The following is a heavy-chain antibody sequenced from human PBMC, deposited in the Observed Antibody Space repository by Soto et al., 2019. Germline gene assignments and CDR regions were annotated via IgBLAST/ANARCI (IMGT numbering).Heavy chain of an antibody. V-gene: IGHV1-58*02. J-gene: IGHJ3*02. CDR3: AAGYCSGGSCYVAFDI. D-gene: IGHD2-15*01. CDR2: IVVGSGNT. Sequence: ASVKVSCKASGFTFTSSAMQWVRQARGQRLEWIGWIVVGSGNTNYAQKFQERVTITRDMSTSTAYMELSSLRSEDTAVYYCAAGYCSGGSCYVAFDIWGQGTMVTVSS. CDR1: GFTFTSSA.